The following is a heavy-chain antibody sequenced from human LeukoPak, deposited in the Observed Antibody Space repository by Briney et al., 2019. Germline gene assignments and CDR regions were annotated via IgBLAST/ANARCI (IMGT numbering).Heavy chain of an antibody. Sequence: RGGSLRVSCEASGYTFNMYDINWVRQTTGQGLECMSRLSATGGITHYAQNFQGRVAMTWNSSITTAYMELSSLRSEDTAVFYCARVLARGRGALKERLLYNNVYYDMDVWGQGTTVTVSS. CDR2: LSATGGIT. V-gene: IGHV1-8*01. CDR3: ARVLARGRGALKERLLYNNVYYDMDV. J-gene: IGHJ6*02. CDR1: GYTFNMYD. D-gene: IGHD1-26*01.